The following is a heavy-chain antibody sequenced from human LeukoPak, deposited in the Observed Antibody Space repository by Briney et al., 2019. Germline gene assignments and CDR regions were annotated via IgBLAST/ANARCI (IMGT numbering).Heavy chain of an antibody. CDR1: GFTFSSYS. V-gene: IGHV3-23*01. CDR2: ISGSGGST. J-gene: IGHJ4*02. D-gene: IGHD5-24*01. CDR3: AKEIEMATIRWFDY. Sequence: GGSLRLSCAASGFTFSSYSMNWVRQAPGKGLEWVSAISGSGGSTYYADSVKGRFTISRDNSKNTLYLQMNSLRAEDTAVYYCAKEIEMATIRWFDYWGQGTLVTVPS.